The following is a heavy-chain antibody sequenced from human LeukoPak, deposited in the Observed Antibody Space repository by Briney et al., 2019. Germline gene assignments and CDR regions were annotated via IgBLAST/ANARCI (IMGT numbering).Heavy chain of an antibody. V-gene: IGHV3-72*01. CDR3: ARVGIVGATGYFDN. Sequence: GSLRLSCAASGFTFSDHYIDWVRQAPGKGLEWVGRIRNKANSYTTEYAASVKGRFIISRDDSKNSLYLRMNSLKTEDTAVYYCARVGIVGATGYFDNWGQGTLVTVSS. CDR2: IRNKANSYTT. J-gene: IGHJ4*02. CDR1: GFTFSDHY. D-gene: IGHD1-26*01.